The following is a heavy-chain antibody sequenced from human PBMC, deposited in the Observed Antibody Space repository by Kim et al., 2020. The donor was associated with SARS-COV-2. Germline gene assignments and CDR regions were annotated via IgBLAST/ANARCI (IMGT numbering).Heavy chain of an antibody. Sequence: GGSLRLSCAASGFTFSSYSMNWVRQAPGKGLEWVSSISSSSSYIYYADSVKGRFTISRDNAKNSLYLQMNSLRAEDTAVYYCAIDKGAGTVTHYYYYGMDVWGQGTTVTVSS. J-gene: IGHJ6*02. V-gene: IGHV3-21*01. CDR2: ISSSSSYI. D-gene: IGHD4-17*01. CDR3: AIDKGAGTVTHYYYYGMDV. CDR1: GFTFSSYS.